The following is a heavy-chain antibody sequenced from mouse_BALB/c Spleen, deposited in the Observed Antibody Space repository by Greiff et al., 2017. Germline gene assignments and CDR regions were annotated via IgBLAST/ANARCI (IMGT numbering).Heavy chain of an antibody. D-gene: IGHD2-1*01. J-gene: IGHJ3*01. V-gene: IGHV1-20*02. Sequence: EVQLQQSGPELVKPGASVKISCKASGYSFTGYFMNWVMQSHGKSLEWIGRINPYNGDTFYNQKFKGKATLTVDKSSSTAHMELRSLASEDSAVYYCARWGNVLAYWGQGTLVTVSA. CDR2: INPYNGDT. CDR1: GYSFTGYF. CDR3: ARWGNVLAY.